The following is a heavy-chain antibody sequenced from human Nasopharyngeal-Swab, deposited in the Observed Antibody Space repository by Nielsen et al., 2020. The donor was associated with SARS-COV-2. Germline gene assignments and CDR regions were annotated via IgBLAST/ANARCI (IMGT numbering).Heavy chain of an antibody. CDR1: GGSISSSNW. D-gene: IGHD1-26*01. CDR2: IYHSGST. CDR3: ARDGTYSGSSDAFDI. Sequence: SETLSLTCAVSGGSISSSNWWSWVRQPPGKGLEWIGEIYHSGSTNYNPSLKSRVTISVDKSKNQFSLKLSSVTAADTAVYYCARDGTYSGSSDAFDIWGQGTMVTVSS. V-gene: IGHV4-4*02. J-gene: IGHJ3*02.